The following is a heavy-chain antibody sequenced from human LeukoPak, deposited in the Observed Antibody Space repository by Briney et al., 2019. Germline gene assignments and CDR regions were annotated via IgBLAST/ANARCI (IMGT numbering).Heavy chain of an antibody. V-gene: IGHV1-69*05. D-gene: IGHD2-2*01. CDR1: GGTFGSYA. J-gene: IGHJ5*02. CDR2: IIPIFGTA. Sequence: SVKVSCKASGGTFGSYAISWVRQAPGQGLEWMGGIIPIFGTANYAQKFQGRVTITTDESTSTAYMELSSLRSEDTAVYYCARVGGAYCSSTSCYRGNWFDPWGQGTLVTVSS. CDR3: ARVGGAYCSSTSCYRGNWFDP.